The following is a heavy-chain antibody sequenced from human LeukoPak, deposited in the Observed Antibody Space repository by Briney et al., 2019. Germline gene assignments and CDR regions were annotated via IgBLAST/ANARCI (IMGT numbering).Heavy chain of an antibody. CDR2: MYYTGIT. D-gene: IGHD5-18*01. Sequence: SETLSLTCSVSGGSLNYFYWSWIRQPPGKRLEWIGSMYYTGITYYNPSLKSRITISVDTSKSHFSLKVSSVTAADTAVYFCARGGYRRGYGFDDSGQGALVTVSS. V-gene: IGHV4-59*01. CDR1: GGSLNYFY. CDR3: ARGGYRRGYGFDD. J-gene: IGHJ4*02.